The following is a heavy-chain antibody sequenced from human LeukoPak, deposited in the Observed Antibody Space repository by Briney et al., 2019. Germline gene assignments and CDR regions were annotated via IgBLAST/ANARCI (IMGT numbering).Heavy chain of an antibody. D-gene: IGHD6-6*01. J-gene: IGHJ6*02. CDR1: GSTLTELS. CDR2: FDPEDGDT. Sequence: PWASVKVSCKVSGSTLTELSMHWVRQAPGKGLEWMGGFDPEDGDTVYAQKFQGRVTMIEDTSTDTAYMELSSLRSEDTAVYYCATSIAARLGYYYSGMDVWGQGTTVTVSS. CDR3: ATSIAARLGYYYSGMDV. V-gene: IGHV1-24*01.